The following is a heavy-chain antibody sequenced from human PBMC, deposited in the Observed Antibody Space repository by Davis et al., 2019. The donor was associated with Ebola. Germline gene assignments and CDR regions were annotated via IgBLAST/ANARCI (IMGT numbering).Heavy chain of an antibody. CDR1: GCPISSYY. Sequence: SETLSLTCTVFGCPISSYYWSWIRQPPGKGLEWIGYIYYSGSTYYNPSLKSRVTISVDTSKNQFSLKLSSVTAADTAVYYCARGRYSSGHDYWGQGTLVTVSS. V-gene: IGHV4-59*12. CDR2: IYYSGST. J-gene: IGHJ4*02. D-gene: IGHD6-19*01. CDR3: ARGRYSSGHDY.